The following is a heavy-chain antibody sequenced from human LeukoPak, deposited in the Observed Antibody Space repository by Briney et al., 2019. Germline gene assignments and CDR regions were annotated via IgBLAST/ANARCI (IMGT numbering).Heavy chain of an antibody. V-gene: IGHV1-2*02. Sequence: ASVKVSCKASGYTFTGYYMHWVRQAPGQGLEWMGWINPNSGGTNYAQKFQGRVTMTRDTSISTAYMELSRLRSDDTAVYYCATSEDNYGSGSYDYWGQGTLVTVSS. CDR1: GYTFTGYY. CDR2: INPNSGGT. D-gene: IGHD3-10*01. CDR3: ATSEDNYGSGSYDY. J-gene: IGHJ4*02.